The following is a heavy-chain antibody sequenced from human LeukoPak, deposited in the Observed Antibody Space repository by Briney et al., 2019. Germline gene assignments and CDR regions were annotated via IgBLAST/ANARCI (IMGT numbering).Heavy chain of an antibody. CDR1: GYSFTSYW. J-gene: IGHJ4*02. Sequence: HGESLKISCKGSGYSFTSYWIAWVRQMPGKGLEWMGIIYPGDSETRYSPTFQGQVTISADKSISTAYLQWSSLKASDTAMYYCARRIAVSATFDYCGQGTLVTVSS. CDR3: ARRIAVSATFDY. V-gene: IGHV5-51*01. CDR2: IYPGDSET. D-gene: IGHD6-13*01.